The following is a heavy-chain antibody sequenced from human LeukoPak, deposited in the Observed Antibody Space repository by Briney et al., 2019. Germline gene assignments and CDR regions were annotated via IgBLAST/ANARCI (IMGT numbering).Heavy chain of an antibody. CDR3: ARPIYDILTGNMVNWFDP. J-gene: IGHJ5*02. D-gene: IGHD3-9*01. CDR2: INPSGGST. Sequence: GASVKVSCKASGYTFTSYYMHWVRQAPGQGLEWMGIINPSGGSTSYAQKFQGRVTITRDTSTSTVYMELSSLRSEDTAVYYCARPIYDILTGNMVNWFDPWGQGTLVTVSS. CDR1: GYTFTSYY. V-gene: IGHV1-46*01.